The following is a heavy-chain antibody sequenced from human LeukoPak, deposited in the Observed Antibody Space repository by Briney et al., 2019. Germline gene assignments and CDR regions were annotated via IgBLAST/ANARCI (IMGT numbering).Heavy chain of an antibody. J-gene: IGHJ1*01. D-gene: IGHD3-22*01. V-gene: IGHV1-2*02. Sequence: ASVKVSCKASGYTFTGYYMHWVRQAPGQGLEWMGWINPNSGGTNYAQKFQGRVTMTRDTSISTAYMELSRLRSDDTAVYYCARGPYYYESSGQNQYFQHWGQGTLVTVSS. CDR3: ARGPYYYESSGQNQYFQH. CDR2: INPNSGGT. CDR1: GYTFTGYY.